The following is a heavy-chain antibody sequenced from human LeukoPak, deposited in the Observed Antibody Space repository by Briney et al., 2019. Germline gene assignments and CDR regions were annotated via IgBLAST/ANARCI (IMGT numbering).Heavy chain of an antibody. CDR2: IYYSGST. CDR1: GGSISSYY. V-gene: IGHV4-59*01. CDR3: ARDQGYYYYGMDV. Sequence: PSETLSLTCTVSGGSISSYYWSWIRQPPGKGLEWIGYIYYSGSTNYNPSLKSRVTISVDTSQNQFSLKLSSVTAANTAVYYCARDQGYYYYGMDVWGQGTTVTVPS. J-gene: IGHJ6*02.